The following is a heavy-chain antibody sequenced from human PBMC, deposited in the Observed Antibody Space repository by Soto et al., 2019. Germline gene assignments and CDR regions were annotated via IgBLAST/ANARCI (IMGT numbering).Heavy chain of an antibody. CDR1: VFTFGDHA. V-gene: IGHV3-23*01. Sequence: GGSLRLSCAASVFTFGDHAMSWVRQAPGKGLEWVSVISGSGCITYYEDSVKGRFTISRDNAKNTLYLQMNSLRAEDTAVYYCAKGLLIMVRKVIIPPQYYYGMDVWGQGTTVTVSS. D-gene: IGHD3-10*01. CDR3: AKGLLIMVRKVIIPPQYYYGMDV. J-gene: IGHJ6*02. CDR2: ISGSGCIT.